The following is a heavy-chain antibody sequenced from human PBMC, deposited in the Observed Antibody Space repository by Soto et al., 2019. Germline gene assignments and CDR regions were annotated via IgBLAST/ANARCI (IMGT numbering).Heavy chain of an antibody. J-gene: IGHJ4*02. V-gene: IGHV4-59*08. Sequence: SETLSLTCTVSGGSISSYYWSWIRQPPGKGLEWIGYIYYSGSTNYNPSLKSRVTISVDTSKNQFSLKLSSVTAADTAVYYCTRRWGRTLDYWGQGTLVTVSS. CDR3: TRRWGRTLDY. D-gene: IGHD7-27*01. CDR1: GGSISSYY. CDR2: IYYSGST.